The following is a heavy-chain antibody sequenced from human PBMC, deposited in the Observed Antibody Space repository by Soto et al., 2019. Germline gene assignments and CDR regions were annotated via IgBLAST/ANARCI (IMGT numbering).Heavy chain of an antibody. CDR2: IHHSGST. Sequence: SETLSLTCAVYGGSLSGSYLSWIRQPPGTGLEWIGEIHHSGSTYYNPSLKSRVTLSVDTSKNQFSLKLNSVTAADTAVYYCASPGYCSAGTCYLDYWGQGTLVTVSS. CDR1: GGSLSGSY. J-gene: IGHJ4*02. V-gene: IGHV4-34*01. CDR3: ASPGYCSAGTCYLDY. D-gene: IGHD2-15*01.